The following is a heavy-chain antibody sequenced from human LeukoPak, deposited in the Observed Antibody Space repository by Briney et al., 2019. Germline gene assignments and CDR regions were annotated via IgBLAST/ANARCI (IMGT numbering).Heavy chain of an antibody. CDR3: ALYYYDSSGYYSNDAFDI. D-gene: IGHD3-22*01. CDR2: IIPIFGRA. J-gene: IGHJ3*02. Sequence: SVKVSCKASGGTFRSYVITWVRQAPGQGLEWMGGIIPIFGRAAYAQKFQGRVMITADESTSTAYMELSSLRSEDTAVYYCALYYYDSSGYYSNDAFDIWGQGTMVTVSS. V-gene: IGHV1-69*13. CDR1: GGTFRSYV.